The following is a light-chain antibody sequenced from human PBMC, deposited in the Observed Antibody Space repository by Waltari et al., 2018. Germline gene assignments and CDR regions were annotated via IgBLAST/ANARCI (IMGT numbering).Light chain of an antibody. Sequence: QSALTQPASVSGSPGQSITISCYGTSSDVGFYNYVSWYQQHPGKAPKLMIYDVSQRPSGVSDRFSGSKSGNTASLTSSGLQAEDEADYYCNSYTGSSSWVFGGGTKVTV. J-gene: IGLJ3*02. CDR3: NSYTGSSSWV. CDR1: SSDVGFYNY. CDR2: DVS. V-gene: IGLV2-14*01.